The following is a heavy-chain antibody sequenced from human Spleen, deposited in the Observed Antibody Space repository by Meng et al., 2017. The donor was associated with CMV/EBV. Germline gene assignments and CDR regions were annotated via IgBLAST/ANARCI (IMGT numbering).Heavy chain of an antibody. CDR2: IYSDGRT. CDR1: GFIVSNNF. CDR3: ARVNTHLWYTFDY. Sequence: GGSLRLSCAASGFIVSNNFMSWVRQAPGRGLEWVSIIYSDGRTYYADSVQGRFTLSRDNSKNTLYLQMTSLRAEDTAIYYCARVNTHLWYTFDYWGQGTLVTVSS. V-gene: IGHV3-53*01. D-gene: IGHD3-10*01. J-gene: IGHJ4*02.